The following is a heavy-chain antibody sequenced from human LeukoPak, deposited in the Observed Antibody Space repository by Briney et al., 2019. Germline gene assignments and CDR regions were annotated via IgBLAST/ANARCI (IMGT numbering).Heavy chain of an antibody. Sequence: SGTLSLTCAVYGGSFSGYYWSWIRQPPGKGLEWIGEINHSGSTNYNPSLKSRVTISVDTSKNQFSLKLSSVTAADTAVYYCARPFRVTMVRGVGFDYWGQGTLVTVSS. CDR2: INHSGST. CDR3: ARPFRVTMVRGVGFDY. J-gene: IGHJ4*02. D-gene: IGHD3-10*01. V-gene: IGHV4-34*01. CDR1: GGSFSGYY.